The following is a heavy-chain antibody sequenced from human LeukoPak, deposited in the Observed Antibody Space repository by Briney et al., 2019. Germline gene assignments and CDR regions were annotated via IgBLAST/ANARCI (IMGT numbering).Heavy chain of an antibody. CDR2: IYYSGST. J-gene: IGHJ6*03. V-gene: IGHV4-59*01. CDR3: ARVSGYSSSWGSFYYYYYMDV. Sequence: SETLSLTCTVSGGSISSYYWSWIRQPPGKGLEWIGYIYYSGSTNYNPSLKSRVTIPVDTSKNQFSLKLSSVTAADTAVYYCARVSGYSSSWGSFYYYYYMDVWGKGTTVTVSS. CDR1: GGSISSYY. D-gene: IGHD6-6*01.